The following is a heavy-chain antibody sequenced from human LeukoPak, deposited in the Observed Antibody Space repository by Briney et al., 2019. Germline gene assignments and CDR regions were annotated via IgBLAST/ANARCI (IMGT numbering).Heavy chain of an antibody. V-gene: IGHV3-53*01. CDR1: GFTVSLNY. CDR2: IYSGGGT. CDR3: TRVLSGSYSGMDV. J-gene: IGHJ6*02. D-gene: IGHD1-26*01. Sequence: PGGSLRLSCAASGFTVSLNYMSWVRQAPGMGLEWVSVIYSGGGTYYADSVKGRFTISRDTSKNTLYLQMNSLRAEDTAVYYCTRVLSGSYSGMDVWGQGTTVTVSS.